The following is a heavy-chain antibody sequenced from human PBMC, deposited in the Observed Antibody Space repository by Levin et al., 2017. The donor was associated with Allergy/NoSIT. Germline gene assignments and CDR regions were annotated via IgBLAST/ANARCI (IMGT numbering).Heavy chain of an antibody. J-gene: IGHJ4*02. CDR2: IYTSGST. V-gene: IGHV4-4*07. D-gene: IGHD6-13*01. CDR1: GGSISSYY. Sequence: SETLSLTCTVSGGSISSYYWSWIRQPAGKGLEWIGRIYTSGSTNYNPSLKSRVTMSVDTSKNQFSLKLSSVTAADTAVYYCARVGADSSSWPYFDYWGQGTLVTVSS. CDR3: ARVGADSSSWPYFDY.